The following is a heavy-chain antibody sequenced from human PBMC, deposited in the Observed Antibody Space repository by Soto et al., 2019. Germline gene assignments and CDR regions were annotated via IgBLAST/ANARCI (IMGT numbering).Heavy chain of an antibody. Sequence: SQTLSLTCVISGDSVSSNSAAWNWIRQSPSRGLEWLGRTYYRSKWYNDYAVSVKSRITINPDTSKNQFSLQLNSVTPEDTAVYYCARRPVIAAAGAYGMDVWGQGTMVTVSS. V-gene: IGHV6-1*01. D-gene: IGHD6-13*01. CDR2: TYYRSKWYN. J-gene: IGHJ6*02. CDR1: GDSVSSNSAA. CDR3: ARRPVIAAAGAYGMDV.